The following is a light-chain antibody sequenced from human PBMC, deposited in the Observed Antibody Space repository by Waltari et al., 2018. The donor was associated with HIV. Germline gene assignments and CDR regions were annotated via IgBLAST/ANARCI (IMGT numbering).Light chain of an antibody. CDR2: WAS. Sequence: IVMTQSPASLPLSLGERATIPCKSRQSLLYSANNRNYVAWYQQRAGQPPKLLVHWASTRESGVPDRFSGSGSGTDFTLTISSLQAEDVAVYYCQQYYATPQTFGQGTKVEIK. CDR1: QSLLYSANNRNY. V-gene: IGKV4-1*01. J-gene: IGKJ1*01. CDR3: QQYYATPQT.